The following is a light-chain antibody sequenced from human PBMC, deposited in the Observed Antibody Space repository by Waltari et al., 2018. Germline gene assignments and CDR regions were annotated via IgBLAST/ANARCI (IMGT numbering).Light chain of an antibody. J-gene: IGKJ5*01. CDR1: QSVVDTDAIGY. V-gene: IGKV2-30*01. Sequence: QSVVDTDAIGYVNWFHQRLGQAPGRLIYKVSNRASGVPDRFSGSRSGTDFTLMISSVEADDVGVYLCVQDTHWPVSFGQVTRLE. CDR3: VQDTHWPVS. CDR2: KVS.